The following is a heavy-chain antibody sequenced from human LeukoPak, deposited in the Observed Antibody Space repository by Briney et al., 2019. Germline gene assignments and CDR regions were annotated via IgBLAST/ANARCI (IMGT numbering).Heavy chain of an antibody. CDR3: ASYYYYYYMDV. Sequence: GGSLRLSCAASGFTFSTYAMSWVRQAPGKGLEWVSTFTGGEGITHYADSVKGRFTISRDNAKNSLYLQMNSLRAEDTAVYYCASYYYYYYMDVWGKGTTVTVSS. V-gene: IGHV3-23*01. CDR1: GFTFSTYA. J-gene: IGHJ6*03. CDR2: FTGGEGIT.